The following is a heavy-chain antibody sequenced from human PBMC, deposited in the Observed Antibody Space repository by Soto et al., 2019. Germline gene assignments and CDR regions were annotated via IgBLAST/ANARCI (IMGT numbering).Heavy chain of an antibody. CDR3: ARTNHEYYYGSGSYFFWFDP. D-gene: IGHD3-10*01. CDR2: IYYSGST. J-gene: IGHJ5*02. CDR1: GGSISSYY. Sequence: SETPSLTCTVSGGSISSYYWSWIRQPPGKGLEWIGHIYYSGSTNYNPSLKSRVTISVDTSKNQFSLKLSSVTAADTAVYYCARTNHEYYYGSGSYFFWFDPWGQGTLVTVSS. V-gene: IGHV4-59*01.